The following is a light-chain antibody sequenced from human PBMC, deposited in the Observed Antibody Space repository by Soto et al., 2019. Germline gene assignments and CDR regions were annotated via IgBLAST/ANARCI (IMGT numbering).Light chain of an antibody. J-gene: IGKJ1*01. CDR1: RTVHSN. CDR3: QEYGETPWT. CDR2: GVS. V-gene: IGKV3-20*01. Sequence: EIVMTQSPATVSVSPGDRITLSCRASRTVHSNVAWYQHKVGQAPRLLIYGVSSRATGIPDRFSGSGSGTDFTLTISRLEPEDFAVYYCQEYGETPWTFGQGTKVDIK.